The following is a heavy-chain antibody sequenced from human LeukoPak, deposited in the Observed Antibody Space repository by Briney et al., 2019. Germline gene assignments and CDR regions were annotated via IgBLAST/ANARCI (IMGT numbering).Heavy chain of an antibody. D-gene: IGHD3-10*01. J-gene: IGHJ4*02. Sequence: SETLSLTCTVSGNSISSGYYWGWIRQPPGQGLEWIGSIYHSGRTYYNPSLKSRVTISVDTSKNQFSLKLSSVTAADTAVYYCAGNYYGSGSYYSEDRYWGQGTLVTVSS. CDR2: IYHSGRT. CDR1: GNSISSGYY. V-gene: IGHV4-38-2*02. CDR3: AGNYYGSGSYYSEDRY.